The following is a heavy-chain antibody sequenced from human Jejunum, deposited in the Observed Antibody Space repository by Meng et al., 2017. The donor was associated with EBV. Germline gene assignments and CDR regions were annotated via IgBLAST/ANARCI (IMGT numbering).Heavy chain of an antibody. Sequence: QGHLPEPGPGLVTPSGTLSFTGAVSTDFISSYEGWSWVRQPPGKGLEWLGEINQVGSTYYNPSLKSRVTISIDTSKRQFSLRLNSMTAADTAVYYCARASSERLLDYWGQGTLVTVSS. D-gene: IGHD1-14*01. CDR1: TDFISSYEG. CDR3: ARASSERLLDY. CDR2: INQVGST. J-gene: IGHJ4*02. V-gene: IGHV4-4*02.